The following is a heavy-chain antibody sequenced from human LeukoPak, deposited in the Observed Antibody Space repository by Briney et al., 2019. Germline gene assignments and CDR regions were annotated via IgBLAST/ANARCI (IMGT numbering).Heavy chain of an antibody. D-gene: IGHD4-17*01. CDR2: IRTTAETGGDPT. CDR1: GFNFDYYP. CDR3: VRNVDYAFDY. V-gene: IGHV3-48*01. J-gene: IGHJ4*02. Sequence: GGSLRLSCAASGFNFDYYPMNWVRQAPGKGLEWISNIRTTAETGGDPTFYADSVWGRFTTSRDDAKNSLFLQMNSLRAEDTAFYFCVRNVDYAFDYWGRGTLVTVSA.